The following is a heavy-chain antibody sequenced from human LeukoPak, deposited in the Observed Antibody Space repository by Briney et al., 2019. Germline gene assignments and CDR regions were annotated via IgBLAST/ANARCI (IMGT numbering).Heavy chain of an antibody. J-gene: IGHJ4*02. Sequence: VASVTVSCKASGYTFTSYYMHWVRQAPGQGLEWMGIINPSGGSTSYAQKFQGRVTMTRDTSTNTVYMELSSLRSEDTAVYYCARGIEWLRYLEYWGQGTLVTVSS. CDR2: INPSGGST. CDR1: GYTFTSYY. CDR3: ARGIEWLRYLEY. V-gene: IGHV1-46*01. D-gene: IGHD5-12*01.